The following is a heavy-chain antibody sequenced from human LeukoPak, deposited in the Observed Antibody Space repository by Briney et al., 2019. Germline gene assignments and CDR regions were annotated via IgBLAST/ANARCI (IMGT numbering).Heavy chain of an antibody. D-gene: IGHD4-23*01. CDR2: IKQDGSGK. V-gene: IGHV3-7*01. CDR3: ASRLHGGNAYFDY. Sequence: GGSLRLSCAASGFTFSSYWMSWVRQAPGMGLEWVANIKQDGSGKYYVDSVKGRFTISRDYAKNSLYLQMNSLRAEDTAVYYCASRLHGGNAYFDYWGQGTLVTVSS. CDR1: GFTFSSYW. J-gene: IGHJ4*02.